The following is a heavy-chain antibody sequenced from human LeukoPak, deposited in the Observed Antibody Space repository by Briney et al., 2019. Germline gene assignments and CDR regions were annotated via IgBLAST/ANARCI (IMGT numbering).Heavy chain of an antibody. CDR2: INPSGGST. J-gene: IGHJ6*02. V-gene: IGHV1-46*01. CDR1: GYTFTSYY. Sequence: ASVKVSCKASGYTFTSYYMHWVRQAPGQGLEWMGIINPSGGSTSYAQKFQGRVTMTRDTSTSTVYMELSSLRSEDTAVYYCARDQQQQLAYYYYGMDVWGQGTTVTVSS. CDR3: ARDQQQQLAYYYYGMDV. D-gene: IGHD6-13*01.